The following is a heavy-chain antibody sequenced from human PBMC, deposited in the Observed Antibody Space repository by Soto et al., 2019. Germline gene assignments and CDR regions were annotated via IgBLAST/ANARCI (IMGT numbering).Heavy chain of an antibody. D-gene: IGHD2-2*02. CDR1: GFTLSDHS. CDR3: ARKTISVRADDY. J-gene: IGHJ4*02. V-gene: IGHV3-72*01. CDR2: SRNKAYSYTT. Sequence: GGSLRLSCAASGFTLSDHSMDWVHQAPGRGLEWVGRSRNKAYSYTTEYAASVKGRFSISRDDSENSLYLQMNSLKTDDTTVYYCARKTISVRADDYWGQGTLVTVSS.